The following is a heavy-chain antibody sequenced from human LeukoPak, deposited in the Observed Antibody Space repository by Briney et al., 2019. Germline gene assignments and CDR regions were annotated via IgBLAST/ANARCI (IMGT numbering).Heavy chain of an antibody. V-gene: IGHV3-66*01. CDR3: ARTDYGSGSYSDY. D-gene: IGHD3-10*01. J-gene: IGHJ4*02. CDR1: GFTVSNND. Sequence: PGGSLRLSCAASGFTVSNNDMSWVRQAPGKGLEWVSLIYSGGSTYYADSVKGRFTISRDNSKNTLYLQVNSLRAEDTAIYYCARTDYGSGSYSDYWGQGTLVTVSP. CDR2: IYSGGST.